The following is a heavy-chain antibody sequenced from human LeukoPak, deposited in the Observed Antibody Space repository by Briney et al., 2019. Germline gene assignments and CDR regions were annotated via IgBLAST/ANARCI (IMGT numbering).Heavy chain of an antibody. Sequence: GGSLRLSCVVSGFTFSSYGMAWVRQAPGQGLEWVAVISVSATATNYAASVKGRFTISRDDSKNTLYLQMNSLRVEDTAAYYCAKEGGFRIPFDYWGQGTLVTVSS. CDR1: GFTFSSYG. D-gene: IGHD2-15*01. J-gene: IGHJ4*02. CDR2: ISVSATAT. CDR3: AKEGGFRIPFDY. V-gene: IGHV3-23*01.